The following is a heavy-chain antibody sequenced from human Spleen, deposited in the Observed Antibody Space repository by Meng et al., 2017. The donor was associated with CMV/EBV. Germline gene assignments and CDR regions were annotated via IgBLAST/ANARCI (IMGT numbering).Heavy chain of an antibody. J-gene: IGHJ4*02. D-gene: IGHD3-16*02. CDR2: INHSGST. CDR1: GGSFSGSH. CDR3: AFYVWGSYRSAPFDY. V-gene: IGHV4-34*01. Sequence: QVQLQQWGSGLLKPAETLSLTCAVYGGSFSGSHWSWIRQPPGKGLEWIGEINHSGSTNYNPSLKSRVTISVDTSKNQFSLKLSSVTAADTAVYYCAFYVWGSYRSAPFDYWGQGTLVTVSS.